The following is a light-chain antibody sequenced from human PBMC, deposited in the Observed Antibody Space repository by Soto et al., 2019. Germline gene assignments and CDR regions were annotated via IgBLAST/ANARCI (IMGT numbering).Light chain of an antibody. J-gene: IGKJ1*01. CDR1: QGIGYN. Sequence: DIPMTQSPTSLSASVGDRVTITCRASQGIGYNLAWYQQKPGKVPKVLIYTASTLHSGVPSRFSGSGSGTEFTLTINSLQPEDVATDFCQKYDSVPWSFGQGTRGEI. CDR3: QKYDSVPWS. V-gene: IGKV1-27*01. CDR2: TAS.